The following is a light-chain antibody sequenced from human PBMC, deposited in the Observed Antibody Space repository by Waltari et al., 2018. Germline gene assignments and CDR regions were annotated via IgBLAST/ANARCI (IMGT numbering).Light chain of an antibody. Sequence: SYVLTQPPSVSVAPGETARITCGGNNIESKSVHWYRQRPGQAPVVVISYDNDRAAGIPERFSGSNSGNTATLTISRGEDGDEADYYCQVWDANTDPGVFGTGTEVTVL. V-gene: IGLV3-21*01. CDR2: YDN. CDR1: NIESKS. J-gene: IGLJ1*01. CDR3: QVWDANTDPGV.